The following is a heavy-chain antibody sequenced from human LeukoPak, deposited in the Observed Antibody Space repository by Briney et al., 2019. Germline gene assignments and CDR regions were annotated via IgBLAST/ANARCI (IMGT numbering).Heavy chain of an antibody. D-gene: IGHD3-16*02. CDR2: INHSGST. V-gene: IGHV4-34*01. Sequence: PSETLSLTCAVYGGSFSGYYWSWIRQPPGKGLEWIGEINHSGSTNYNPSLKSRVTISVDTSKNQFSLKLISVTAADTAVYYCARGRASDYVWGSYRFVWFDPWGQGTLVTVSS. CDR1: GGSFSGYY. CDR3: ARGRASDYVWGSYRFVWFDP. J-gene: IGHJ5*02.